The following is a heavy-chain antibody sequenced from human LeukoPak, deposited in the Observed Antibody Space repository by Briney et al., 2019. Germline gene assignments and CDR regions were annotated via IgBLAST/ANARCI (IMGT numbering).Heavy chain of an antibody. CDR1: GGSISSYY. J-gene: IGHJ6*02. CDR3: ARDSCSYGAYCYGMDV. V-gene: IGHV4-59*01. Sequence: PSETLSLTCTVSGGSISSYYWSWIRQPPGKGLEWIGYIYYSGSTNYNPSLKSRGTISIDTSKNQISLKLSSVTAADTAVYYCARDSCSYGAYCYGMDVWGQGTTVTVSS. CDR2: IYYSGST. D-gene: IGHD4/OR15-4a*01.